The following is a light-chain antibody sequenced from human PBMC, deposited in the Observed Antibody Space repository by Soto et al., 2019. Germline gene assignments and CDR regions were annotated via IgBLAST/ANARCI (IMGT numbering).Light chain of an antibody. J-gene: IGKJ4*01. CDR1: QSVSSN. CDR3: QHYNNWPPLT. V-gene: IGKV3-15*01. CDR2: GAS. Sequence: EIVMTQSPATLSVYPGERATLPCRASQSVSSNLAWYQQKPGQAPRLLIYGASTRATGIPARFSGSGSGTEFTLTISSLQSEDFAVYYCQHYNNWPPLTFGGGTKV.